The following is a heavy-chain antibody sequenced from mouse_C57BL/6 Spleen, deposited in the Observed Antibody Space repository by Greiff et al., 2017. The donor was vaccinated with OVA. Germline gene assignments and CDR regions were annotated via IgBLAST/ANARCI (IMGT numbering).Heavy chain of an antibody. D-gene: IGHD3-2*02. Sequence: VQLQQPGAELVMPGASVKLSCKASGYTFTSYWMHWVKQRPGQGLEWIGEIDPSDSYTNYNQKFKGKSTLTVDKSSSTAYMQLSSLTSEDSAVYYCARSQTAQATFADWGQGTLVTVSA. CDR1: GYTFTSYW. CDR3: ARSQTAQATFAD. J-gene: IGHJ3*01. CDR2: IDPSDSYT. V-gene: IGHV1-69*01.